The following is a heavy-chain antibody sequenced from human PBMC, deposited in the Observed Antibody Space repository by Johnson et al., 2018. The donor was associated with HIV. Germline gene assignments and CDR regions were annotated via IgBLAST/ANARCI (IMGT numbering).Heavy chain of an antibody. CDR3: ARLAWELGAFDI. V-gene: IGHV3-66*02. CDR2: IYSGGST. CDR1: GFTFSSYG. J-gene: IGHJ3*02. D-gene: IGHD1-26*01. Sequence: VQLVESGGGLVQPGGSLRLSCAASGFTFSSYGMSWVRQAPGKGLEWVSVIYSGGSTYYADSVKGRFTISRDNSKNTLYLQMNSLRAEDTAVYYCARLAWELGAFDIWGQGTMVTVSS.